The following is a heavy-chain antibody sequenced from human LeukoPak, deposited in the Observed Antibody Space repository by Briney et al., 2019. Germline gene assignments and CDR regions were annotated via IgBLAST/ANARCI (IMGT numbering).Heavy chain of an antibody. Sequence: PSQTLSLTCTVSGGSISSGDYYWSWIRQPPGKGLEWIGYIYYSGSTNYNPSLKSRVTISVDTSKNQFSLKLSSVTAADTAVYYCASQYSSSWTEYFQHWGQGTLVTVSS. CDR3: ASQYSSSWTEYFQH. D-gene: IGHD6-13*01. CDR2: IYYSGST. CDR1: GGSISSGDYY. V-gene: IGHV4-61*08. J-gene: IGHJ1*01.